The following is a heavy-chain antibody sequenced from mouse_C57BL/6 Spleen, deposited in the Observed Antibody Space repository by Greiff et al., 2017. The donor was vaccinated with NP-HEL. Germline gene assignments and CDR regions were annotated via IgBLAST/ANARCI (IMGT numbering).Heavy chain of an antibody. V-gene: IGHV1-82*01. CDR2: IYPGDGDT. Sequence: VQLQQSGPELVKPGASVKISCKASGYAFSSSWMNWVKQRPGKGLEWIGRIYPGDGDTNYNGKFKGKATLTADKSSSTAYMQLSSLTSEDAAVYFCARGVGGVDYWGQGTTLTVSS. CDR1: GYAFSSSW. J-gene: IGHJ2*01. D-gene: IGHD1-1*01. CDR3: ARGVGGVDY.